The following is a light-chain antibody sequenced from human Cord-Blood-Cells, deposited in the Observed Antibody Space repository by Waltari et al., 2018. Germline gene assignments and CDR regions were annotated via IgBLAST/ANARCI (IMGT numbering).Light chain of an antibody. J-gene: IGLJ1*01. CDR1: NIGSKS. CDR2: YDS. CDR3: QVWDSSSDHYV. Sequence: SYVLTQPPSVSVAPGKTARITCGGNNIGSKSVHWYQQKPGQAPVLVSYYDSDRPSGIPERFSGSNSANTATLTISRVEAGDEADYYCQVWDSSSDHYVFGTGTKVTVL. V-gene: IGLV3-21*04.